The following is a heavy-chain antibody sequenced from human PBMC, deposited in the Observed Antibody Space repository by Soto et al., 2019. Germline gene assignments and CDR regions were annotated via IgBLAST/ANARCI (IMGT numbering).Heavy chain of an antibody. CDR2: IWYDGSNK. D-gene: IGHD2-15*01. J-gene: IGHJ6*03. CDR3: ARDGYCSGGSCYRPQYYYYMDV. V-gene: IGHV3-33*01. Sequence: GGSLRLSCAASGFTFSSYGMHWVRQAPGKGLEWVAVIWYDGSNKYYADSVKGRFTISRDNSKNTLYLQMNSLRAEGTGVYYCARDGYCSGGSCYRPQYYYYMDVWGKGTTVTVSS. CDR1: GFTFSSYG.